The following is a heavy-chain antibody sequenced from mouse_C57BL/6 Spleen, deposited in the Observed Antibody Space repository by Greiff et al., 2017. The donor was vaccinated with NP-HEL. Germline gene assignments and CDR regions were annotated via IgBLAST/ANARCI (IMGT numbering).Heavy chain of an antibody. J-gene: IGHJ4*01. Sequence: EVQLQQSVAELVRPGASVKLSCTASGFNIKNTYMHWVKQRPERGLEWIGRIDPANGNTKYAPKFQGKATITADTSSNTAYLQLSSLTSEDTAIYYCARSPHYYGSSCYAMDYWGQGTSVTVSS. D-gene: IGHD1-1*01. CDR3: ARSPHYYGSSCYAMDY. CDR1: GFNIKNTY. CDR2: IDPANGNT. V-gene: IGHV14-3*01.